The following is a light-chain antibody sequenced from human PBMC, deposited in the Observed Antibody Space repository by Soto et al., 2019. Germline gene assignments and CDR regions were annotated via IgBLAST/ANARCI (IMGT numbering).Light chain of an antibody. V-gene: IGKV3-20*01. Sequence: EIVITQSPATLSVSPGERATLSCRASQSVSSNLAWYQHKPGQAPRLLISGASSRATGIPDRFSGSGSGTDFTLTISRLEPEDFAVYYCQQYGSSGTFGQGTKVDIK. CDR1: QSVSSN. CDR2: GAS. J-gene: IGKJ1*01. CDR3: QQYGSSGT.